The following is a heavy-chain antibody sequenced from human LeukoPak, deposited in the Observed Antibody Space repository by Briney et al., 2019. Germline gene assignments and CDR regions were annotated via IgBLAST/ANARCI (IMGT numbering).Heavy chain of an antibody. CDR3: ARQFTTGWSAIDS. CDR2: IYHSGST. CDR1: GDSISSTNW. Sequence: SETLSLTCAVSGDSISSTNWWGWVRQPPGKGLEWIGEIYHSGSTNYSPSLKSRVSILVDKSKSQFSLKLSSVTAADAAVYYCARQFTTGWSAIDSWGQGTLVTVSS. D-gene: IGHD2/OR15-2a*01. J-gene: IGHJ4*02. V-gene: IGHV4-4*02.